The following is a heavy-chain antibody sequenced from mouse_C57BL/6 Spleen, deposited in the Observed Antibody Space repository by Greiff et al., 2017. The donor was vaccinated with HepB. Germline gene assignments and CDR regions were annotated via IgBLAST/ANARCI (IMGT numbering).Heavy chain of an antibody. V-gene: IGHV3-1*01. D-gene: IGHD3-1*01. CDR1: GYSITSGYD. CDR2: ISYSGST. CDR3: AKGLLLYWYFDV. Sequence: VQLKESGPGMVKPSQSLSLTCTVTGYSITSGYDWHWIRHFPGNKLEWMGYISYSGSTNYNPSLKSRISITHDTSKNHFFLKLNSVTTEDTATYYCAKGLLLYWYFDVWGTGTTVTVSS. J-gene: IGHJ1*03.